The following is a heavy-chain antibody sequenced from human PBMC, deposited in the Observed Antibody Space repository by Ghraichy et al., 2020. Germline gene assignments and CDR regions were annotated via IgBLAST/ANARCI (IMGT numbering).Heavy chain of an antibody. J-gene: IGHJ3*02. CDR2: TYYRSKWYY. CDR1: GDSVSSNRAA. D-gene: IGHD2/OR15-2a*01. Sequence: SQTLSLICAISGDSVSSNRAAWNWIRQSPSRGLEWLGRTYYRSKWYYNYAESVKSRITIDPDTSKNQFSLHLNSVTPEDTAVYYCARDPPSFYDVFDIWGQGTMVTVSS. V-gene: IGHV6-1*01. CDR3: ARDPPSFYDVFDI.